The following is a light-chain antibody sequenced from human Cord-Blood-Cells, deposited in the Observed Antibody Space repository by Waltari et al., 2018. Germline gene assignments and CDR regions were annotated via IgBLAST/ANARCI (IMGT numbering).Light chain of an antibody. Sequence: EIVLTQSPGTLSLSPGERATLSCRASQSVSSSYLAWYQQKPGQAPRLLIYGASSRATGIPDMFSGSGSGTDFTLTISRLEPEDFAVYYCQQYGSSAPLTFGGGTKVEIK. CDR1: QSVSSSY. V-gene: IGKV3-20*01. CDR3: QQYGSSAPLT. CDR2: GAS. J-gene: IGKJ4*01.